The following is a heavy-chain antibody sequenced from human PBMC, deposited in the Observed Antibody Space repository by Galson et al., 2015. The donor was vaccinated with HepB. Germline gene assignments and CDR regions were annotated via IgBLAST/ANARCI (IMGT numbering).Heavy chain of an antibody. Sequence: SVKVSCKASGSTFTGYFMHWVRQAPGQGLEWMGWINPNSGGTNYAQKFQGRVTMTRDTSISTAYMELSRLTSDDTAVYYCARGSSSSWYDYFDYWGQGTLVTVSS. CDR1: GSTFTGYF. D-gene: IGHD6-13*01. CDR2: INPNSGGT. J-gene: IGHJ4*02. CDR3: ARGSSSSWYDYFDY. V-gene: IGHV1-2*02.